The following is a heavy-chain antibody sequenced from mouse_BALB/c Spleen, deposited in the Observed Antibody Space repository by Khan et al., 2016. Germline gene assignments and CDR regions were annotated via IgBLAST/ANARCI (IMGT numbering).Heavy chain of an antibody. D-gene: IGHD4-1*02. J-gene: IGHJ3*01. CDR2: ISYSGST. Sequence: EVQLQESGPGLVKPSQSLSLTCTVTGYSITSDYAWNWIRQFPGNKLEWMGYISYSGSTSYNPSLQSRISITRDTSKNQFFLQLNSVTTEDTATYYCAINWDEEDYWGQGTLVTVSA. V-gene: IGHV3-2*02. CDR3: AINWDEEDY. CDR1: GYSITSDYA.